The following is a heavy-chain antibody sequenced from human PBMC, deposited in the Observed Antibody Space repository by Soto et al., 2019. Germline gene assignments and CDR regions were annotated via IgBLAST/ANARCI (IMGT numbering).Heavy chain of an antibody. CDR1: GFTFSSYS. J-gene: IGHJ4*02. V-gene: IGHV3-48*01. CDR2: ISSSSSTI. D-gene: IGHD2-2*01. Sequence: GGSLRLSCAASGFTFSSYSMNWVRQAPGKGLEWVSYISSSSSTIYYADSVKGRFTISRDNAKNSLYLQMNSLRAEDTAVYYCARDRGSSTSCYGYWGRGTLVTVSS. CDR3: ARDRGSSTSCYGY.